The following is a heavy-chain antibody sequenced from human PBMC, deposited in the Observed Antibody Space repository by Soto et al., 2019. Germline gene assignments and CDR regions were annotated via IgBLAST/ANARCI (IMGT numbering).Heavy chain of an antibody. CDR2: IYSGGST. J-gene: IGHJ2*01. V-gene: IGHV3-66*01. D-gene: IGHD3-22*01. CDR3: ARAGIDYDSGGYWAGDWYFDL. Sequence: EVQLVESGGGLVQPGGSLRLSCAASGFTVSSNYMSWVRQAPGKGLEWVSVIYSGGSTYYADSVKGRFTISRDNSKNTLYLHMNSLRVEDTAVYYWARAGIDYDSGGYWAGDWYFDLWGRGTLVTVSS. CDR1: GFTVSSNY.